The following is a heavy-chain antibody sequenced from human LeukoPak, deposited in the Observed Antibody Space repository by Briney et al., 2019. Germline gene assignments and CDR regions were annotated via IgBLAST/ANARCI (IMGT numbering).Heavy chain of an antibody. J-gene: IGHJ4*02. CDR3: ARDGLGYYDSSGLDY. D-gene: IGHD3-22*01. CDR1: GYTFTSYG. Sequence: ASVKVSCKASGYTFTSYGITWVRRAPGQGLEWMGWINTYNDKTNYPQKLQGRVTMTADTSTSTAYMELRSLRSDDTAVYFCARDGLGYYDSSGLDYWGQGTLVTVSS. V-gene: IGHV1-18*01. CDR2: INTYNDKT.